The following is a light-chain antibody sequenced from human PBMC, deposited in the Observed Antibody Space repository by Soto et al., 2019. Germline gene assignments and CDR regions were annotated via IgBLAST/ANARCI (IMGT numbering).Light chain of an antibody. Sequence: DIQMTQSPSTLSASVGDRVTITCRASQSISSWLAWYQQKPGKAPKLLIYKASSLESGVPSRFSGSGSGTEFTLTISSLQPDDFATYYCQQFDTFGQGTKLEIK. J-gene: IGKJ2*01. CDR1: QSISSW. CDR3: QQFDT. CDR2: KAS. V-gene: IGKV1-5*03.